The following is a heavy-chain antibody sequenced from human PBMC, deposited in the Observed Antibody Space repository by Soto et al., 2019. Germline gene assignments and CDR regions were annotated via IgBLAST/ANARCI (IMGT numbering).Heavy chain of an antibody. CDR1: GYTFTGYY. CDR2: INPNSGGT. J-gene: IGHJ4*02. Sequence: ASVKVSCKASGYTFTGYYMHWVRQAPGQGLEWMGWINPNSGGTNYAQNFQGWVTMTRDTSISTAYMELSRLRSDDTAVYYCARACGGYYYDSSGYCCDYWGQGTLVTVSS. D-gene: IGHD3-22*01. CDR3: ARACGGYYYDSSGYCCDY. V-gene: IGHV1-2*04.